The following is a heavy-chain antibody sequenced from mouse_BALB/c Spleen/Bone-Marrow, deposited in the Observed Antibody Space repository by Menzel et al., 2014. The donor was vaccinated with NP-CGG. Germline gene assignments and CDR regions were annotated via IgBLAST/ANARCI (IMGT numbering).Heavy chain of an antibody. CDR3: VRDGDYRYALFYY. CDR2: ISDGGTYT. D-gene: IGHD2-14*01. CDR1: GFTFRDYY. J-gene: IGHJ3*01. V-gene: IGHV5-4*02. Sequence: EVQGVESGGGLVKTGGSLKLPCAASGFTFRDYYMYWVRQTPEKRLEWVATISDGGTYTYYSDSVKGRFTISRDKAKNNLYLQMTNLMSEDTAMYRCVRDGDYRYALFYYWGKGTLVTVTA.